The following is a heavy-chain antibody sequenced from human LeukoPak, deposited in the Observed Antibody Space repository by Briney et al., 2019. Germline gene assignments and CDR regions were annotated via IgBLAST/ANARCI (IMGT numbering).Heavy chain of an antibody. CDR3: ARVPEVLDYYGLGRYNPYLYHMDV. D-gene: IGHD3-10*01. Sequence: SQTLSLTCAISGDSVSSNSAAWNWIRQSPSRGLEWLGRTYYRSKWYNDYAVSVKSRITINPDTSKNQFSLQLNSVTHEDTAVYYWARVPEVLDYYGLGRYNPYLYHMDVLGKGTTVTVSS. CDR1: GDSVSSNSAA. CDR2: TYYRSKWYN. V-gene: IGHV6-1*01. J-gene: IGHJ6*03.